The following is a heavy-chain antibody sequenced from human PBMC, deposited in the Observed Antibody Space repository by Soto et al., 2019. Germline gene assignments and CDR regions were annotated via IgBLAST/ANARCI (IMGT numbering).Heavy chain of an antibody. Sequence: SETLSLTCTVSGGSISSGGYYWSWIRQHPGKGLEWIGYIYYSGSTYYNPSLKSRVTISVDTSKNQFSLKLSSVTAADTAVYYCARRGRLYKYSSGWEAPTYYYYYMDVWGKGTTVTVSS. V-gene: IGHV4-31*03. D-gene: IGHD6-19*01. CDR1: GGSISSGGYY. CDR3: ARRGRLYKYSSGWEAPTYYYYYMDV. J-gene: IGHJ6*03. CDR2: IYYSGST.